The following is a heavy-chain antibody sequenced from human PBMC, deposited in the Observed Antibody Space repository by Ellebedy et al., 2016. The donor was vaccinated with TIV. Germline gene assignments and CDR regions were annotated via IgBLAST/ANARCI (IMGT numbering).Heavy chain of an antibody. V-gene: IGHV3-53*01. J-gene: IGHJ6*02. CDR1: GLIVSSNY. Sequence: GESLKISCAASGLIVSSNYMSWVRQAPGKGLEWVSVIYIGGTTYYADSVKGRFTISRDNSKNTLYLQMNSLRAEDTAVYYCARDGGGVDYYGMDVWGQGTTVTVSS. D-gene: IGHD2-8*02. CDR3: ARDGGGVDYYGMDV. CDR2: IYIGGTT.